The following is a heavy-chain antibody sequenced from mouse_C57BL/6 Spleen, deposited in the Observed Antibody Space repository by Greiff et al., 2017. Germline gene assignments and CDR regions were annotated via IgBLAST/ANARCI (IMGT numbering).Heavy chain of an antibody. J-gene: IGHJ2*01. V-gene: IGHV1-76*01. CDR2: IYPGSGNT. D-gene: IGHD3-1*01. Sequence: QVQLQQSGAELVRPGASVKLSCKASGYTFTDYYINWVKQRPGQGLEWIARIYPGSGNTYYNEKFKGKATLTAEKSSSTAYMQLSSLTSEDSAVYFCASQGLLYSDYFDYWGQGTTLTVSS. CDR3: ASQGLLYSDYFDY. CDR1: GYTFTDYY.